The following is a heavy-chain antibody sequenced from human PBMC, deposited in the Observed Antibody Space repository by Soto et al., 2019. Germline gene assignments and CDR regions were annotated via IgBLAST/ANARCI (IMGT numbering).Heavy chain of an antibody. D-gene: IGHD3-3*01. CDR3: ARVPLFDFWSGYTPIYYYYGMDV. Sequence: QVQLVESGGGVVQPGRSLRLSCAASGFTFSSYGMHWVRQAPGKGLEWVAVIWYDGSNKYYADSVKGRFTISRDNSKNTLYLKMNCLRAEDTAVYYCARVPLFDFWSGYTPIYYYYGMDVWGQGTTVTVSS. CDR1: GFTFSSYG. V-gene: IGHV3-33*01. CDR2: IWYDGSNK. J-gene: IGHJ6*02.